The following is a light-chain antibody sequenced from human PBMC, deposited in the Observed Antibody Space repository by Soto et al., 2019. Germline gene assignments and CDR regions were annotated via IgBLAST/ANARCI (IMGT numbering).Light chain of an antibody. CDR3: QQYSSSRT. CDR2: DAS. V-gene: IGKV3-20*01. J-gene: IGKJ1*01. Sequence: EFVLTQSPGTLSLSPGERATLSCRASQTVRNNYLAWYQQKPGQAPRLLIYDASSRATGIPDRFSGGGSETDFTLTITRLEPEDFAVYYCQQYSSSRTFGQGTKVDI. CDR1: QTVRNNY.